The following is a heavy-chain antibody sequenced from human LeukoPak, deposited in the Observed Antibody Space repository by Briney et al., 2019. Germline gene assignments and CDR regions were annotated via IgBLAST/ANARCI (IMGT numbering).Heavy chain of an antibody. J-gene: IGHJ4*02. D-gene: IGHD1-7*01. CDR1: GYTLTDHY. Sequence: GASVKVSCKASGYTLTDHYIHWVRQAPAQGLEWMGWLDPNSGVTTYAQNFQGRVSMTRDTSISTAYMELSSLTSDDTAIYYCARALHWTYDSWGQGTLVTVSS. CDR2: LDPNSGVT. CDR3: ARALHWTYDS. V-gene: IGHV1-2*02.